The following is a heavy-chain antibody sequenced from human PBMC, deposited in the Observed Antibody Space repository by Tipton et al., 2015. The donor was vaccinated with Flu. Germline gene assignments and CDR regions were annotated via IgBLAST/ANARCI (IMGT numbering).Heavy chain of an antibody. CDR2: INQDGSEK. CDR1: RFTFSTYW. J-gene: IGHJ4*02. Sequence: SLRLSCAASRFTFSTYWMDWVRQAPGKGLEWVANINQDGSEKYYVDSVKGRFTISRDNAKNSLYLQLNSRRAEDTAVYYCSISLNSWGQGTRVTVSS. CDR3: SISLNS. V-gene: IGHV3-7*01.